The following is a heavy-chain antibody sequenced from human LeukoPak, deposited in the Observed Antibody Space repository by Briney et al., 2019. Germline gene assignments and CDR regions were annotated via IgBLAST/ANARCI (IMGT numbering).Heavy chain of an antibody. D-gene: IGHD6-19*01. V-gene: IGHV3-23*01. CDR3: AKAVLQWLVLFYFAY. CDR1: GFTFSSYA. CDR2: ISGSGGST. J-gene: IGHJ4*02. Sequence: GGSLRLSCAASGFTFSSYAMSWVRQAPGKGLEWVSAISGSGGSTYYADSVKGRFTISRDNSKNTLYLQMNSLRAEETAVYYCAKAVLQWLVLFYFAYWGQGTLVTVSS.